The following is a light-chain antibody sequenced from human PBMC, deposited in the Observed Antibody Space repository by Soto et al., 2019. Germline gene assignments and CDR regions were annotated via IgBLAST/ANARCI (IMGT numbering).Light chain of an antibody. Sequence: DIQMTQSPSSLSASVGDRVTVTCRASQSISTYLNWFLQKPGKAPQLLIYDASTLQRGAPSRFSGSGSGTDFTLTISSLQPEDFATYSCQQSHSTAPTFGPGRRLGI. CDR1: QSISTY. J-gene: IGKJ5*01. CDR2: DAS. V-gene: IGKV1-39*01. CDR3: QQSHSTAPT.